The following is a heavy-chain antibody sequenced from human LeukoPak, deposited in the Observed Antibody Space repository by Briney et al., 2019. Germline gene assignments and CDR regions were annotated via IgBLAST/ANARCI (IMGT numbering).Heavy chain of an antibody. J-gene: IGHJ6*03. CDR1: GGSFSGYY. CDR3: ARPYYYYMDV. CDR2: INHSGST. Sequence: SETLSLTCAVYGGSFSGYYWSWIRQPPGKGLEWIGEINHSGSTNYNPSLKSRVTISVDTSKNQFSLKLSSVIAADTAVYYCARPYYYYMDVWGKGTTVTVSS. V-gene: IGHV4-34*01.